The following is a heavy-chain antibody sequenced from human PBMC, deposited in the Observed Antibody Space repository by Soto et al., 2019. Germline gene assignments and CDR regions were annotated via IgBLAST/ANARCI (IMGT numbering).Heavy chain of an antibody. CDR1: GGTFSTSL. V-gene: IGHV1-69*01. Sequence: QVQLVQSGAEVKKPGSSVKVSCKASGGTFSTSLISWVRQAPGQGLEWMGGIIPIFGTPNYAQKFQGSVTITADESTSTVYMELNSLRSEDTAMYYCARGYTDYDDHSYDFVSWGQGTQVTVSS. J-gene: IGHJ4*02. CDR2: IIPIFGTP. CDR3: ARGYTDYDDHSYDFVS. D-gene: IGHD3-22*01.